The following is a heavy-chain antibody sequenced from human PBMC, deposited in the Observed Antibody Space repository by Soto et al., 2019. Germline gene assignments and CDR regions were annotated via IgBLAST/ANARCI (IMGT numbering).Heavy chain of an antibody. CDR3: ARGDSTDCSNGVCSFFYNHDMDV. V-gene: IGHV1-2*04. D-gene: IGHD2-8*01. Sequence: AASVKVSCKASGYSFTDYHIHWVRQAPGQGLEWLGRINPKSGGTSTAQKFQGWVTMTTDTSISTASMELTRLTSDDTAIYHCARGDSTDCSNGVCSFFYNHDMDVWGQGTTVTVSS. CDR2: INPKSGGT. J-gene: IGHJ6*02. CDR1: GYSFTDYH.